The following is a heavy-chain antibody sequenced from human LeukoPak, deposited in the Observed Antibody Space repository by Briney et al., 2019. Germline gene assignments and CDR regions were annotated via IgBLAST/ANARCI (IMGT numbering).Heavy chain of an antibody. Sequence: SETLSLTCTVSGGSISSYYWSWIRQPPGKGLEWLGYIYYSGSTNYNPSLKSRVTISVDTSKNQFSLKLSSVTAADTAVYYCARGITIFGVVPIAAFDIWGQGTMVTVSS. J-gene: IGHJ3*02. CDR3: ARGITIFGVVPIAAFDI. CDR2: IYYSGST. D-gene: IGHD3-3*01. CDR1: GGSISSYY. V-gene: IGHV4-59*01.